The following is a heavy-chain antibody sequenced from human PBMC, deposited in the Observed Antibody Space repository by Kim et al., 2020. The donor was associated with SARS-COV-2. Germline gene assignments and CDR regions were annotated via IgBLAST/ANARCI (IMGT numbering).Heavy chain of an antibody. CDR3: ARTRDSGWSYFDY. Sequence: YADALEGRFTNSRHNAKNSLYLQMNSLRAEDTAGYYCARTRDSGWSYFDYWGQGTLVTVSS. J-gene: IGHJ4*02. V-gene: IGHV3-11*06. D-gene: IGHD6-19*01.